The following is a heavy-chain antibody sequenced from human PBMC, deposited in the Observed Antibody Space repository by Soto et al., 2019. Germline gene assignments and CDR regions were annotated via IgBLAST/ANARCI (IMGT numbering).Heavy chain of an antibody. V-gene: IGHV3-23*01. CDR2: ISGSGGST. CDR3: AKNGREHGEYCYYGMDV. D-gene: IGHD3-10*01. Sequence: GGSLRLSCAASGFTFSSYAMSWVRQAPGKGLEWVSAISGSGGSTYYADSVKGRFTISRAISKDRLYLQMNSLRAEDTAVYYCAKNGREHGEYCYYGMDVWGQGTTVTVSS. J-gene: IGHJ6*02. CDR1: GFTFSSYA.